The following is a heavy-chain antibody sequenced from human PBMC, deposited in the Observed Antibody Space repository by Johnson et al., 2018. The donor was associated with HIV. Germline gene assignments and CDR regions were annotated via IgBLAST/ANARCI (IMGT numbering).Heavy chain of an antibody. CDR3: ARDRKYGVGATRDDAFDI. CDR2: ISYDGSNK. D-gene: IGHD1-26*01. V-gene: IGHV3-30-3*01. Sequence: QVQLVESGGGVVQPGRSLRLSCAASGFTFSSYAVHWVRQAPGKGPEWVAVISYDGSNKYHAGSGKGRFRISRDNSKNTLYLHMNSLRTEDTAVYYCARDRKYGVGATRDDAFDIWGQGTMVTVSS. J-gene: IGHJ3*02. CDR1: GFTFSSYA.